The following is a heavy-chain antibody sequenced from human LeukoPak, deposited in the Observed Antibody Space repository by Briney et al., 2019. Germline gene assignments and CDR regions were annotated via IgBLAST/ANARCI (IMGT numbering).Heavy chain of an antibody. D-gene: IGHD2-15*01. CDR1: GGSISSSSYY. Sequence: SETLSLTCTVSGGSISSSSYYWGWIRQPPGKGLEWIGSIYYSGSTYYNPSLKSRVTISVDTSKNQFSLKLSSVTAADTAVYYCASSTSQTAATYYYYYMDVWGKGTTVTVSS. CDR2: IYYSGST. J-gene: IGHJ6*03. CDR3: ASSTSQTAATYYYYYMDV. V-gene: IGHV4-39*07.